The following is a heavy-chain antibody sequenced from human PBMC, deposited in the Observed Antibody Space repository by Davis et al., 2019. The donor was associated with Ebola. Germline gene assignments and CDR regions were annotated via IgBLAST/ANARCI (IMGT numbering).Heavy chain of an antibody. V-gene: IGHV3-9*01. Sequence: GGSLRLSCAASGFTFSSYWMHWVRQAPGKGLEWVSGISWNSGSIGYADSVKGRFTISRDNAKNSLYLQMNSLRAEDTALYYCAKDNRRDFWSGYYPDYGMDVWGQGTTVTVSS. CDR1: GFTFSSYW. CDR2: ISWNSGSI. J-gene: IGHJ6*02. D-gene: IGHD3-3*01. CDR3: AKDNRRDFWSGYYPDYGMDV.